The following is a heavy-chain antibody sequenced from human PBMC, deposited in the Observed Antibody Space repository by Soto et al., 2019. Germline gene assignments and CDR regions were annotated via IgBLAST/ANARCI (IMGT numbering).Heavy chain of an antibody. CDR3: AKSSYYYYYGMDV. D-gene: IGHD6-6*01. J-gene: IGHJ6*02. V-gene: IGHV1-69*13. CDR1: GGTFSSYA. Sequence: SVKVSCKASGGTFSSYAISWVRQAPGQGLEWMGGIIPIFGTANYAQKFQGRVTITADESTSTAYMELSSLRSEDTAVYYCAKSSYYYYYGMDVWGQGTTVTVSS. CDR2: IIPIFGTA.